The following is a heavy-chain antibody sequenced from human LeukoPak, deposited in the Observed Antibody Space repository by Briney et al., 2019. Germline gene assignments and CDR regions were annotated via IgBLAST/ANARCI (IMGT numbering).Heavy chain of an antibody. CDR2: ISGSGGST. CDR1: GFTFSSYA. Sequence: GGSLRLSCAASGFTFSSYAMSWVRQAPVKGLEWVSAISGSGGSTYYADSVKGRFTISRDNSKNTLYLQMNSLRAEDTAVYYCAKAVLVVVVVVRPHLDVWGQGTTVTVSS. CDR3: AKAVLVVVVVVRPHLDV. D-gene: IGHD2-15*01. V-gene: IGHV3-23*01. J-gene: IGHJ6*02.